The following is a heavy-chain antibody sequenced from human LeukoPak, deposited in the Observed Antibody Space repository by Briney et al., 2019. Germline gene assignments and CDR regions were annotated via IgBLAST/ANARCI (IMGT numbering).Heavy chain of an antibody. CDR1: GFTFSSYS. CDR2: ISSSSSYI. J-gene: IGHJ4*02. D-gene: IGHD6-13*01. V-gene: IGHV3-21*01. CDR3: ARESSYYLDY. Sequence: PGGSLRLSCAASGFTFSSYSMNWVRQAPGKELEWVSSISSSSSYIYYADSVKGRFTISRDNAKNSLYLQMNSLRDEDTAVYYCARESSYYLDYWGQGTLVTVSS.